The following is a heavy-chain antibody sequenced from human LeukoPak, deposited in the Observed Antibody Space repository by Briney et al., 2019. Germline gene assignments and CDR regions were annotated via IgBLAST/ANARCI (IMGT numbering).Heavy chain of an antibody. Sequence: GGSLRLSCAASGFTVSSNYMSWVRQAPGKGLEWVSVIYSGGSTYYADSVKGRFTISRDNSKNTLYLQMNSLRAEDTADYYCARAPYGSGSYYGMDVWGKGTTVTVSS. D-gene: IGHD3-10*01. CDR2: IYSGGST. CDR1: GFTVSSNY. CDR3: ARAPYGSGSYYGMDV. V-gene: IGHV3-53*01. J-gene: IGHJ6*04.